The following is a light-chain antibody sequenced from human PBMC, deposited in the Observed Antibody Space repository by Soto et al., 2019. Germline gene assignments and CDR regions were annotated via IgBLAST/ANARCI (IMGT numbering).Light chain of an antibody. CDR2: SNH. V-gene: IGLV1-44*01. CDR3: AACNDSLTGDI. CDR1: SSNIGSNT. J-gene: IGLJ1*01. Sequence: QSVLTQPHSASGTPVQRVTISCSGSSSNIGSNTVNWYQQLPGTAPKLLIYSNHQRPSGVPDRFSGSRSGTSASLAISGLQSEDEADYYCAACNDSLTGDIYGTAPKVTVL.